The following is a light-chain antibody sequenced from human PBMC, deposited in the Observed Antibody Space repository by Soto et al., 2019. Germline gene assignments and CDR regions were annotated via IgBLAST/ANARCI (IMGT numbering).Light chain of an antibody. J-gene: IGKJ1*01. CDR3: QQYNSWPRT. CDR2: AAS. V-gene: IGKV3-15*01. Sequence: EIEMTQSPATLSLAPGERVTLSCRASESVSTNLAWYQQKAGQAPRLLIYAASTRATGIPARFSGGGSGTDFTLTISRLEPEDFAVYYCQQYNSWPRTFGQGTKVDIK. CDR1: ESVSTN.